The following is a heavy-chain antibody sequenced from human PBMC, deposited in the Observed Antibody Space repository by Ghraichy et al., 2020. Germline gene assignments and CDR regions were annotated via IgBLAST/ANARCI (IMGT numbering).Heavy chain of an antibody. CDR1: GGSFSGYY. CDR3: ARGIDLSS. Sequence: SETLSLTCSVHGGSFSGYYWSWIRQPPGKGLEWIGEMNHRGSTNYNPSLKSRVTILMDTSRNQLSLNLTSVTAAETAVYYCARGIDLSSWGHGTLVTVSS. D-gene: IGHD2/OR15-2a*01. J-gene: IGHJ5*01. V-gene: IGHV4-34*01. CDR2: MNHRGST.